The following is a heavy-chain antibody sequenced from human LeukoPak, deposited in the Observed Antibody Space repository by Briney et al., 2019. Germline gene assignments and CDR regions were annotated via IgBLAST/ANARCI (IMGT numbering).Heavy chain of an antibody. CDR3: ARGNAHAFDI. D-gene: IGHD1-1*01. CDR2: IHSDGSST. V-gene: IGHV3-74*01. CDR1: GFTFSNYW. J-gene: IGHJ3*02. Sequence: GGSLRLSCAASGFTFSNYWMHWVRQAPGKGLVWDSRIHSDGSSTTSADSVKGRFTISRDNAENTLYLQMNSLRAEDTAVYFCARGNAHAFDIWGQGTMVTVSS.